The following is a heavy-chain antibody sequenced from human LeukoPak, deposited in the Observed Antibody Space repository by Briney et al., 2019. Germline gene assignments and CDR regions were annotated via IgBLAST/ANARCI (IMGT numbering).Heavy chain of an antibody. CDR2: IASETYGGTA. CDR1: GFTFGDYA. J-gene: IGHJ4*02. CDR3: TRDQTPYY. V-gene: IGHV3-49*04. Sequence: GGSLRLSCTASGFTFGDYAMTWVRQAPGKGLEWVGFIASETYGGTAEYAASAKGRFTISRDDSKSIAYLQMNSLKTEDTAVYYCTRDQTPYYWGQGTLVTVSS.